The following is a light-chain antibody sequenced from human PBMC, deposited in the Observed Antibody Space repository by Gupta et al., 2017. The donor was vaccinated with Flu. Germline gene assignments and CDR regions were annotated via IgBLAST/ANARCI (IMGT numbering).Light chain of an antibody. CDR2: GNN. V-gene: IGLV1-44*01. J-gene: IGLJ1*01. CDR3: AAWDDSLNGHYV. Sequence: QSVLAQPPSASGTPGQMVTISCSGSSSNIGSTTVNWYQQVPGIAPKLLIYGNNQRPAGVPDRFSGSKSGTSASLAINGLQSEDEADYYCAAWDDSLNGHYVFGTGTKVTVL. CDR1: SSNIGSTT.